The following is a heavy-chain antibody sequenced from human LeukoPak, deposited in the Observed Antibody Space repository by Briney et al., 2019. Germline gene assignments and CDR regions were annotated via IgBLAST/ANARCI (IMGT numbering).Heavy chain of an antibody. V-gene: IGHV3-30*04. CDR1: GFTFSSYA. D-gene: IGHD6-19*01. CDR2: ISYDGSNK. CDR3: AKGVAAVAGWSAAFDI. J-gene: IGHJ3*02. Sequence: GGSLRLSCAASGFTFSSYAMHWVRQAPGKGLEWVAVISYDGSNKYYADSVKGRFTISRDNSKNTLYLQMNSLRAEDTAVYYCAKGVAAVAGWSAAFDIWGQGTMVTVSS.